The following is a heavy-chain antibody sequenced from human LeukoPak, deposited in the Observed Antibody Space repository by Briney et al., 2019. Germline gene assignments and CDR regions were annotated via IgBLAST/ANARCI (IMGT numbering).Heavy chain of an antibody. CDR2: ISGSGLST. D-gene: IGHD3-16*01. CDR3: AKGVASDYVWEAYYFDF. Sequence: HPGGSLRLSCAASGFSFSNYTMGWVRQAPGKGPAWVSSISGSGLSTYFADSVKGRFTISRDNSKNTLSLQMNSLRAEDTALYYCAKGVASDYVWEAYYFDFWGQGTLVTVSS. CDR1: GFSFSNYT. V-gene: IGHV3-23*01. J-gene: IGHJ4*02.